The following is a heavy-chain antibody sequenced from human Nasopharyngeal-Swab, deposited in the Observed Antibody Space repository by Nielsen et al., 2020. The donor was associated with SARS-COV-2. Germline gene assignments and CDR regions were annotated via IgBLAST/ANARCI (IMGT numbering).Heavy chain of an antibody. CDR2: ISGSSSSK. CDR1: GFTFSNYW. V-gene: IGHV3-21*01. Sequence: GEPLKISCGVSGFTFSNYWMNWVRQAPGKGLEWVSSISGSSSSKYYADSVRGRFTVSRDNAKNSLYLQMNSLRAEDTAIYYCARDPTSYYDILTGYNSGGDHWGQGTLVTVSS. J-gene: IGHJ4*02. D-gene: IGHD3-9*01. CDR3: ARDPTSYYDILTGYNSGGDH.